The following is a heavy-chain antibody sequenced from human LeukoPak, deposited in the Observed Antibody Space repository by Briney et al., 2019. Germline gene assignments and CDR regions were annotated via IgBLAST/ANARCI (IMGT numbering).Heavy chain of an antibody. CDR2: ISSSSSYI. D-gene: IGHD3-10*01. V-gene: IGHV3-21*01. CDR3: ARDLRGSGRSDY. CDR1: GFTFSSYS. Sequence: GGSLRLSCAASGFTFSSYSMNRVRQAPGKGLEWVSSISSSSSYIYYADSVKGRFTISRDNAKNSLYLQMNSLRAEDTAVYYCARDLRGSGRSDYWGQGTLVTVSS. J-gene: IGHJ4*02.